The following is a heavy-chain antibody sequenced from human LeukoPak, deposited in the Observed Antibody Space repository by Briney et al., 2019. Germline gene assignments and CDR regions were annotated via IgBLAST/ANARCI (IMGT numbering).Heavy chain of an antibody. CDR2: VKSKVDGGTM. CDR1: GFTFNAAW. D-gene: IGHD2-15*01. J-gene: IGHJ4*02. Sequence: PGGSLRLSCAASGFTFNAAWMIWVRQAPGKGLEWVGRVKSKVDGGTMDYAAPVKGRFTISRDDSKNMLYLQMSSLKTEDTAVYYCATDRATQYFDYWGQGTLVSVSS. CDR3: ATDRATQYFDY. V-gene: IGHV3-15*07.